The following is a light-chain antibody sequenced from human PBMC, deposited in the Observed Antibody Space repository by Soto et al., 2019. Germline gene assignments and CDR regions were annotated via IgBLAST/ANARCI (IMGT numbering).Light chain of an antibody. J-gene: IGLJ3*02. CDR1: SSNIGSNT. CDR2: SNN. CDR3: AAWDDSLNGGV. V-gene: IGLV1-44*01. Sequence: QSVLTQPPSASGTPGQRVTISCSGSSSNIGSNTVNWYQQLPGTAPKLLIYSNNQRPSGVPDRFSGSKSGTSASLAISELKSEDEADYYCAAWDDSLNGGVFGGGTKLTVL.